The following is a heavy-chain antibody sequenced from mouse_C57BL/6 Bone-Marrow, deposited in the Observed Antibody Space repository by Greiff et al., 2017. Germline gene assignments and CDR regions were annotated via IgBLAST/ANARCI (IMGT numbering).Heavy chain of an antibody. CDR2: IDPENGDT. V-gene: IGHV14-4*01. J-gene: IGHJ2*01. CDR1: GFNIKDDY. CDR3: TTPLCNYVGY. Sequence: EVQRVESGAELVRPGASVKLSCTASGFNIKDDYMHWVKQRPEQGLEWIGRIDPENGDTAYAPKFQGKATITADTSSNTAYLQLSILTSEDTAVYYCTTPLCNYVGYWGQGTTLTVSS.